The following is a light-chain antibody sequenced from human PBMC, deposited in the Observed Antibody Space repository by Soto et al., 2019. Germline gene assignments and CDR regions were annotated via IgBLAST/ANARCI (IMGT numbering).Light chain of an antibody. V-gene: IGKV3-15*01. Sequence: ETVLTQSPATLSLSPGERATLSCRASQSVSSNLAWYQQKPGQAPRLLIYGVSTRATGIPARFSGSGSGTEFTLTISSLQSEDFAVYYCQQYNKWPLTFGGGTKVDIK. CDR2: GVS. J-gene: IGKJ4*01. CDR1: QSVSSN. CDR3: QQYNKWPLT.